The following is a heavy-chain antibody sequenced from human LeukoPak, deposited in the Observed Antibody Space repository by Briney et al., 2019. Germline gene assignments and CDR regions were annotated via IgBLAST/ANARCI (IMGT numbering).Heavy chain of an antibody. J-gene: IGHJ6*02. V-gene: IGHV4-34*01. CDR3: ARFRYYYYGMDV. CDR2: INHSGST. Sequence: SETLSPTCAVYGGSFSGYYWSWIRQPPGKGLEWIGEINHSGSTNYNPSLKSRVTISVDTSKNQFSLKLSSVTAADTAVYYCARFRYYYYGMDVWGQGTTVTVSS. CDR1: GGSFSGYY.